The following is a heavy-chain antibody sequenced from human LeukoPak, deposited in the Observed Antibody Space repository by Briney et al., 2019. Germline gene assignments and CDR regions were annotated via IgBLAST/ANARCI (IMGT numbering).Heavy chain of an antibody. CDR1: GYTFTSYG. CDR2: ISAYNGNT. V-gene: IGHV1-18*01. CDR3: AKDGTSRAVAGHFDY. Sequence: ASVKVSCKASGYTFTSYGISWVRQAPGQGLEWMGWISAYNGNTNYAQKLQGRVTMTTDTSTSTAYMELRSLRAEDTAVYYCAKDGTSRAVAGHFDYWGQGTLVTVSS. J-gene: IGHJ4*02. D-gene: IGHD6-19*01.